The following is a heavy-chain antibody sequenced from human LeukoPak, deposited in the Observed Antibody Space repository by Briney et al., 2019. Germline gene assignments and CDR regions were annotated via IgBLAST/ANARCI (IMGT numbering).Heavy chain of an antibody. D-gene: IGHD4-17*01. CDR3: ARTNDYGDETYYFDY. Sequence: ASVKVSCKAFGYTFTSYAMNWVRQAPGQGLEWMGWINTNTGNPTYAQGFTGRFVFSLDTSVSTAYLQISSLKAEDTAVYYCARTNDYGDETYYFDYWGQGTLVTVSS. J-gene: IGHJ4*02. CDR2: INTNTGNP. V-gene: IGHV7-4-1*02. CDR1: GYTFTSYA.